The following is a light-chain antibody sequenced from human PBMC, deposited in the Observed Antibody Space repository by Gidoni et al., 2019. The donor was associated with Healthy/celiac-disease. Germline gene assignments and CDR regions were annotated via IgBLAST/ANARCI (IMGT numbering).Light chain of an antibody. CDR2: AAS. CDR3: QQYGTSPVT. Sequence: EIVLTQSPGTLSLSPGERATLSCRASQSVSSSCLAWYQQKPGQAPRLLIYAASSRATDIADRFSGSGSGTDFTLTIRRLEPEVFAVYYCQQYGTSPVTFGQGTRLEIK. CDR1: QSVSSSC. J-gene: IGKJ5*01. V-gene: IGKV3-20*01.